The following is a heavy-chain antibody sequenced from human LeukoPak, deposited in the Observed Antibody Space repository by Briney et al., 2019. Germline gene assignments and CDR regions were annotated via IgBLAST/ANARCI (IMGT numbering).Heavy chain of an antibody. CDR1: GASITGHY. D-gene: IGHD2-15*01. J-gene: IGHJ4*02. Sequence: SETLSLTCTVSGASITGHYLTWIRQPPGNGLEWIGYISHIGSTNYNPSLKSRVTISVDTSKNQFSLKLSSVTAADTAVYYCARVNCSGGSCYSDYWGQGTLVTVSS. V-gene: IGHV4-59*11. CDR3: ARVNCSGGSCYSDY. CDR2: ISHIGST.